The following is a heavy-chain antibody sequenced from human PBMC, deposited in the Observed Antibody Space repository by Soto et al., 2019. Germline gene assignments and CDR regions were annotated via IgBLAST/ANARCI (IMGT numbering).Heavy chain of an antibody. CDR2: IRSKANSYAT. V-gene: IGHV3-73*01. D-gene: IGHD6-6*01. Sequence: GGSLRLSCAASGFTFSGSAMHWVRQASGKGLEWVGRIRSKANSYATAYAASVKGRFTISRDDSKNTAYLQMNSLKTEDTAVYYCTRPWAAARPRYYYYMDVWGKGTTVTVSS. CDR1: GFTFSGSA. CDR3: TRPWAAARPRYYYYMDV. J-gene: IGHJ6*03.